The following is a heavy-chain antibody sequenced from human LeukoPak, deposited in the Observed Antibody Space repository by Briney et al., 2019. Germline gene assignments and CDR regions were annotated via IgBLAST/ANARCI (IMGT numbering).Heavy chain of an antibody. Sequence: PGGSLRLSCAASGFTFSSYGMHWVRQAPGKGLEWVAFIRYDGSNKYYADSVKGRFTISRDSSKNTVYLQMNSLRPEDTAVYYCAKIICTSCYVKDDYWGQGTLVTVSS. V-gene: IGHV3-30*02. D-gene: IGHD2-2*01. CDR2: IRYDGSNK. CDR3: AKIICTSCYVKDDY. J-gene: IGHJ4*02. CDR1: GFTFSSYG.